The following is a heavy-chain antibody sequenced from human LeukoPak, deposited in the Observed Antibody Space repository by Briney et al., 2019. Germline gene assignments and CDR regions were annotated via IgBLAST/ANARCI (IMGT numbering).Heavy chain of an antibody. CDR2: ISNDGGGT. CDR1: GFIFNNYG. CDR3: AKGSSGYFADL. J-gene: IGHJ5*02. Sequence: QPGGSLRLSCAASGFIFNNYGLIWVRQAPGKGLEWVSAISNDGGGTQYADFVEGRFTISRDNSKNTLFLQMSSLRAEDMALYYCAKGSSGYFADLWGQGTLVTVSS. D-gene: IGHD3-22*01. V-gene: IGHV3-23*01.